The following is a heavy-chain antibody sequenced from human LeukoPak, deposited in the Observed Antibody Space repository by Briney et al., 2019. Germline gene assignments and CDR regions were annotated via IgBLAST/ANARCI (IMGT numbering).Heavy chain of an antibody. Sequence: GESLKISCKGSGYSFTSYWIGWVRQAPGQGLEWMGWISAYNGNTNYAQKLQGRVTMTTDTSTNTAFMELRSLRSDDTAVYYCARDLTVVTPDAFDIWGQGTMVTVSS. D-gene: IGHD4-23*01. J-gene: IGHJ3*02. CDR1: GYSFTSYW. CDR2: ISAYNGNT. V-gene: IGHV1-18*04. CDR3: ARDLTVVTPDAFDI.